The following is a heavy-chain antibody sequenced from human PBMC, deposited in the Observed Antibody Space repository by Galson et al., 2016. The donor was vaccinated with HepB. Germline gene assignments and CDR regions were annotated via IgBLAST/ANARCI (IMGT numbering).Heavy chain of an antibody. V-gene: IGHV1-69*13. D-gene: IGHD6-19*01. J-gene: IGHJ4*02. CDR1: GGTFSNYA. Sequence: SVKVSCKASGGTFSNYAISWVRQAPGQGLEWMGGIIPIFGTANYAEKFQGRVTIIADESTSTAYMELTTLRSDDTAMYYCVRGSSRLRSDYWGQGTLVTVSS. CDR2: IIPIFGTA. CDR3: VRGSSRLRSDY.